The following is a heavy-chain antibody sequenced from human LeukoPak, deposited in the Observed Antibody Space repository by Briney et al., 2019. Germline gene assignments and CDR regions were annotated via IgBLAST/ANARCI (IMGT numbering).Heavy chain of an antibody. CDR1: GGSISSSSYY. Sequence: SETLSLTCSVSGGSISSSSYYWGWIRQPPGKGLEWIGSIYYSGSTYYNPSLKSRVTISVDTSKNQFSLKLSSVTAADTAVYYCAREFLGPYYYDSSGYPIFDIWGQGTMVTVSS. J-gene: IGHJ3*02. V-gene: IGHV4-39*07. CDR3: AREFLGPYYYDSSGYPIFDI. CDR2: IYYSGST. D-gene: IGHD3-22*01.